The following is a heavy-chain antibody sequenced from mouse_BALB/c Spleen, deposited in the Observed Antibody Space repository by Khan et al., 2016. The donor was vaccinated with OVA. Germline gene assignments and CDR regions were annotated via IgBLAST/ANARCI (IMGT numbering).Heavy chain of an antibody. D-gene: IGHD2-14*01. CDR3: ARNNYRDDRSFDV. CDR1: GSTFTNYG. Sequence: QIQLVQSGAELKKPGESVKISCKASGSTFTNYGMSWVKQAPGKGLEWMGWINTYTGEPTYADDFKGRFAFSSDTSASTAYLQLNNLKYEDTATSYYARNNYRDDRSFDVWGAGTTVTVSS. CDR2: INTYTGEP. V-gene: IGHV9-3-1*01. J-gene: IGHJ1*01.